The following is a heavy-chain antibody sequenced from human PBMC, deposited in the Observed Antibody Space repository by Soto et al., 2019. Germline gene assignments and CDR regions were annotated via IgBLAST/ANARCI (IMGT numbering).Heavy chain of an antibody. V-gene: IGHV1-3*01. J-gene: IGHJ5*02. CDR1: GYTFTSYA. CDR3: ARDRPLEGFDP. CDR2: INAGNGNT. Sequence: QVQLVQSGAEVKKPGSSVKVSCKASGYTFTSYAMHWVRQAPGQRLEWMGWINAGNGNTKYSQKFQGRVTITRDTSASTAYMELSSLRSEDTAVYYCARDRPLEGFDPWGQGTLVTVSS.